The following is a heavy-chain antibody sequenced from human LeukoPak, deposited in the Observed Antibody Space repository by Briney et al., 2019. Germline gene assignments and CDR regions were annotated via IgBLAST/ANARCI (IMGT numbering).Heavy chain of an antibody. Sequence: TGGSLRLSCAASGFIFSNYGIHWVRQAPGKGLEWVAFIWYAGSNKYYADSVKGRFTISRDNSRNTLYLQMNSLRADDTAVNYCANDRCSSTSYSFDYWGQGTLVTVSS. CDR1: GFIFSNYG. CDR3: ANDRCSSTSYSFDY. V-gene: IGHV3-30*02. D-gene: IGHD2-2*01. CDR2: IWYAGSNK. J-gene: IGHJ4*02.